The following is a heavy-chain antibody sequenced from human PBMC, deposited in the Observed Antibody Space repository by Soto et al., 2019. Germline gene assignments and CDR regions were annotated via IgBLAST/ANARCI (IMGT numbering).Heavy chain of an antibody. D-gene: IGHD3-3*01. CDR1: GYTFTSYA. V-gene: IGHV1-3*01. CDR3: ARGIGYYDFWSGSSYYCYGMDV. J-gene: IGHJ6*02. CDR2: INAGNGNT. Sequence: QVQLVQSGAEVKKPGASVKVSCKASGYTFTSYAMHWVRQAPGQRLEWMGWINAGNGNTKYSQKFQGRVTITRDTSASTAYMELSSLRSEDTAVYYCARGIGYYDFWSGSSYYCYGMDVWGQGTTVTVSS.